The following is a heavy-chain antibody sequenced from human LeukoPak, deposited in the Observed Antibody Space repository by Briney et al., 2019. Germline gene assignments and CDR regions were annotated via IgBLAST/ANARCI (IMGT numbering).Heavy chain of an antibody. CDR3: AKDKWSGYTGTYFDY. V-gene: IGHV3-7*03. CDR2: IKQDGSEK. CDR1: GFTFSSYW. Sequence: PGGSLRLSCAASGFTFSSYWMSWVRQAPGKGLEWVANIKQDGSEKYYVDSVKGRFTISRDNAKNSLYLQMNSLRAEDTALYYCAKDKWSGYTGTYFDYWGQGTLVTVSS. J-gene: IGHJ4*02. D-gene: IGHD6-13*01.